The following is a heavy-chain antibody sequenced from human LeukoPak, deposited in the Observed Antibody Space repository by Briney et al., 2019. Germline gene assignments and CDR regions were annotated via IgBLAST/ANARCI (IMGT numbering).Heavy chain of an antibody. CDR3: ASLEGYGDYKWFDP. J-gene: IGHJ5*02. D-gene: IGHD4-17*01. Sequence: GGSLRLSCTAYGFTFSSYAMSWVRQAPWKGLEWVSAISGSGGSTYYADSVKGRFTISRDNSKNTLYLQMNSLRAEDTAVYYCASLEGYGDYKWFDPWGQGTLVTVSS. CDR2: ISGSGGST. CDR1: GFTFSSYA. V-gene: IGHV3-23*01.